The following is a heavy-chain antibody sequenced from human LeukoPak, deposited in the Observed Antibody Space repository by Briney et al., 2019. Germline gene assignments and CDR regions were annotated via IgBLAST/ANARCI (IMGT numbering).Heavy chain of an antibody. V-gene: IGHV3-74*01. CDR2: IDNDGSNT. CDR1: GFNFRSFW. Sequence: GGSLRLSCAASGFNFRSFWIHWVRQAPGKGPVWVSRIDNDGSNTIYADSVKGRFTISRDNAKNTVYLQMNSLRAEDTAVYYCARGGYNHGFDIWGQGTMVTVSS. D-gene: IGHD3-10*01. CDR3: ARGGYNHGFDI. J-gene: IGHJ3*02.